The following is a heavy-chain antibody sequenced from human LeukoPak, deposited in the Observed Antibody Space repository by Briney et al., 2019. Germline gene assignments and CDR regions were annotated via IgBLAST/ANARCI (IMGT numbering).Heavy chain of an antibody. Sequence: SVKVSCKASGGTFSAYAISWVRQAPGQGLEWMGGLIPIFGAPDYAQNFQGRVTITTDESAATTYMELNSLTSEDTAVYYCARHLWSGPHYFDYWGQGTLITVSS. CDR2: LIPIFGAP. J-gene: IGHJ4*02. CDR3: ARHLWSGPHYFDY. CDR1: GGTFSAYA. D-gene: IGHD3-3*01. V-gene: IGHV1-69*05.